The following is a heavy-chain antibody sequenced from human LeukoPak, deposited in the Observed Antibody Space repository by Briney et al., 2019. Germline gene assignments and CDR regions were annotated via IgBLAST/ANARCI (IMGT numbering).Heavy chain of an antibody. Sequence: GESLKISCKGSGYSFTSYWIGWVRQMPGKGLEWMGIIYPGDSDTRYSPSFQGQVTISADKSISTAYLQWSGLKASDTAMYYCARRPVAGLTNFDYWGQGTLVTVSS. V-gene: IGHV5-51*01. D-gene: IGHD6-19*01. CDR3: ARRPVAGLTNFDY. CDR1: GYSFTSYW. CDR2: IYPGDSDT. J-gene: IGHJ4*02.